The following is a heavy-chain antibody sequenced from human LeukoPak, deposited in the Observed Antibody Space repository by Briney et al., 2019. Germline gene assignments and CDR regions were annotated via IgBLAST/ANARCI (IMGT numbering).Heavy chain of an antibody. J-gene: IGHJ4*02. CDR3: ARSGPTYSSSWGIFDY. CDR2: INHSGST. Sequence: SETLSLTCAVYGGSFSGYYWSWIRQPPGKGLEWIGEINHSGSTNYNPSLKSRVTISVDTSKNQFSLKLSSVTAADTAVYYCARSGPTYSSSWGIFDYWGQGTLVTVSS. CDR1: GGSFSGYY. V-gene: IGHV4-34*01. D-gene: IGHD6-13*01.